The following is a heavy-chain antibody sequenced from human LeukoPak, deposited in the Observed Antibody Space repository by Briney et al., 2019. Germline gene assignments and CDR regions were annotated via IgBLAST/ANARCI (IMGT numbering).Heavy chain of an antibody. CDR1: GGSISGSNW. D-gene: IGHD5-24*01. V-gene: IGHV4-4*02. J-gene: IGHJ5*02. Sequence: PSETLSLTCAVSGGSISGSNWWSWVRQPPGKGLEWIGEIYHSGSTNYNPSLKSRVTISVDKSKNQFSLKLSSVTAADTAVYYCARDNSVRDEAWWFNPWGQGTLVTVSS. CDR3: ARDNSVRDEAWWFNP. CDR2: IYHSGST.